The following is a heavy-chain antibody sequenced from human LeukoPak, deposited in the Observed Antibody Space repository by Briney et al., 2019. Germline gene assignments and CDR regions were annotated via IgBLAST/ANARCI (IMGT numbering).Heavy chain of an antibody. CDR2: IDHSGRT. CDR1: GGSFSRPF. D-gene: IGHD3-10*01. CDR3: ARAERWINLARGVFGSHFDS. Sequence: PSEALSLTCAVSGGSFSRPFWSWIRQTPGKGLEWIGEIDHSGRTDYNPSLEGRVTMSVDTSKNQFSLRLTSVTAADTAVYFCARAERWINLARGVFGSHFDSWGQGTLVSVSS. V-gene: IGHV4-34*01. J-gene: IGHJ5*01.